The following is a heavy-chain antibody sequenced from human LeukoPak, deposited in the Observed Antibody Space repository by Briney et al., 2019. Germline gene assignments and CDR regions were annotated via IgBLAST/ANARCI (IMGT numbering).Heavy chain of an antibody. CDR2: ISSSSSYI. Sequence: PGGSLRLSCAASGFTFSSYSMNWVRQAPGKGLEWVSSISSSSSYIYYADSVRGRFTISRDNAKNSLYLQMNSLRAEDTAVYYCARDYSSGWYPLPGYWDQGTLVTVSS. CDR3: ARDYSSGWYPLPGY. V-gene: IGHV3-21*01. J-gene: IGHJ4*02. D-gene: IGHD6-19*01. CDR1: GFTFSSYS.